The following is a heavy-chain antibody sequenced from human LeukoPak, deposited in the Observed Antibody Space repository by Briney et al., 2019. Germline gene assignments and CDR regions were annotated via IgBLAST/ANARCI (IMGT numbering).Heavy chain of an antibody. Sequence: PGGSLRLSCAASGFTSNSYGLHWVRQAPGKGLEWVAFIRYDGSNIYYADSVKGRFTISRDNSKNTLYLQMNSLRAEDTAVYCCAKGRSGYSYGPFDYWGQGTLVTASS. J-gene: IGHJ4*02. CDR2: IRYDGSNI. CDR1: GFTSNSYG. D-gene: IGHD5-18*01. V-gene: IGHV3-30*02. CDR3: AKGRSGYSYGPFDY.